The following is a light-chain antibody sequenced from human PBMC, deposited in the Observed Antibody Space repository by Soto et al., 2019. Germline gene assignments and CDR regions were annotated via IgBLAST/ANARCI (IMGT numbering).Light chain of an antibody. J-gene: IGLJ1*01. CDR1: SSDVGSYNR. Sequence: QSALAQPPSGSGFPGQSVAISCTGTSSDVGSYNRVSWYQQPPGTAPKLMIYDVSNRPSGVPDRFSGSKSGNTASLTISGLQAEDEADYYCSSYTTSSTYVFGTGTKVTVL. CDR2: DVS. V-gene: IGLV2-18*02. CDR3: SSYTTSSTYV.